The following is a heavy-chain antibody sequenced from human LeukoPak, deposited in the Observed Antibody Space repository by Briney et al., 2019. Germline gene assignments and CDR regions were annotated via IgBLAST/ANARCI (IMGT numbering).Heavy chain of an antibody. CDR1: GFTFTSYV. D-gene: IGHD4-17*01. V-gene: IGHV3-30*02. J-gene: IGHJ4*02. Sequence: GGSLRLSCAASGFTFTSYVMHWVRRDPGKGLEWVAFMRSDGYNDYYAGSVKGRFTISRDNSRNSLYLQMNSLRPDDSALYYCAKAHSATDPYYFDSWGQGTLVTVSS. CDR2: MRSDGYND. CDR3: AKAHSATDPYYFDS.